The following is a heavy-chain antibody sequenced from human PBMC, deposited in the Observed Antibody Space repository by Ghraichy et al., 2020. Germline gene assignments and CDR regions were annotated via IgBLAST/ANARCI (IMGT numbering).Heavy chain of an antibody. CDR2: ISGSGGST. Sequence: GESLNISCAASGFPFSSYAMSWVRQAPGKGLEWVSAISGSGGSTYYADSVKGRFTISRDNSKNTLYLQMKSLRAEDTAVYYCANYYDSSGYYFAFDIWGQGTMVTVSS. J-gene: IGHJ3*02. CDR1: GFPFSSYA. D-gene: IGHD3-22*01. CDR3: ANYYDSSGYYFAFDI. V-gene: IGHV3-23*01.